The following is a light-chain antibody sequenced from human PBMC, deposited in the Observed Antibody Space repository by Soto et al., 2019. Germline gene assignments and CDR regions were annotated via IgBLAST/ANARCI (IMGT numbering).Light chain of an antibody. CDR1: QSICNW. J-gene: IGKJ2*01. Sequence: DIQMTQSPSTLSASVGDRVTITCRASQSICNWLAWYQQKPGKAPKLLIYKASSLQSGVPSRFSGSGSGTEFTLTISSLQPDDFATYYCQQCNSYPRTFGQGTKLEIK. V-gene: IGKV1-5*03. CDR2: KAS. CDR3: QQCNSYPRT.